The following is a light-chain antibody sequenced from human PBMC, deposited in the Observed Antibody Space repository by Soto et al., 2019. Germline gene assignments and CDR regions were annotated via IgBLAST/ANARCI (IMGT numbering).Light chain of an antibody. V-gene: IGKV3-15*01. CDR1: QSVSSN. CDR2: GAS. J-gene: IGKJ5*01. Sequence: EIVMTQSPATLSVSPGERATLSCRASQSVSSNLAWYQQQPGQAPRLLIYGASTRATGVPARFSASGSGTDFTLTISRLEPEDFAVYYCQQYGSSRSTFRQGTRLEI. CDR3: QQYGSSRST.